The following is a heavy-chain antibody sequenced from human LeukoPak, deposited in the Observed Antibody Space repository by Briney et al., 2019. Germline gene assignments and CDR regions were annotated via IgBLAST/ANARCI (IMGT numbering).Heavy chain of an antibody. CDR3: AKGGGQQLVFGYYFDY. Sequence: GGSLRLSCAASGFTFSSYAMSWVRQAPGKGLEWVSAISGSGGSTYYADSVKGRFTISRDNSKNTLYLQMNSLRAEDTAVYYCAKGGGQQLVFGYYFDYWGQGTLATVSS. CDR2: ISGSGGST. D-gene: IGHD6-13*01. J-gene: IGHJ4*02. CDR1: GFTFSSYA. V-gene: IGHV3-23*01.